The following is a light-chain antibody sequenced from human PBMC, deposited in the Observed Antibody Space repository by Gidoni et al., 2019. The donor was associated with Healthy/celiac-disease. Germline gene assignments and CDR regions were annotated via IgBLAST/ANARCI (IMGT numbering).Light chain of an antibody. Sequence: DIVLTQSPATLSLSPGERATLSCRASQSVSSYLAWYQQKPGQAPRLLIYDASNGATGIPARFSGSGSGTDFTLTISSLEPEDFAVYYCQQRSNWPPTFGGGTKVEIK. CDR3: QQRSNWPPT. V-gene: IGKV3-11*01. CDR2: DAS. CDR1: QSVSSY. J-gene: IGKJ4*01.